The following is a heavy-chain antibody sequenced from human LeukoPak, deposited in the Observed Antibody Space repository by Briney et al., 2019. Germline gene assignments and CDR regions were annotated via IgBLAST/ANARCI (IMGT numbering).Heavy chain of an antibody. V-gene: IGHV3-30-3*01. D-gene: IGHD1-26*01. Sequence: GGSLRLSCAASGFTFSSYAMHWVRQAPGKGLEWVAVISYDGSNKYYADSVKGRFTISRDNSKNTLYLRMNSLRAEDTAVYYCASPLIVGATTGYFDYWGQGTLVTVSS. CDR1: GFTFSSYA. CDR2: ISYDGSNK. J-gene: IGHJ4*02. CDR3: ASPLIVGATTGYFDY.